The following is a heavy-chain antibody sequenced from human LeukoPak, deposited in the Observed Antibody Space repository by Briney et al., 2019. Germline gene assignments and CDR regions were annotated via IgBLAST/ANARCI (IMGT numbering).Heavy chain of an antibody. CDR1: GFTFSDYY. D-gene: IGHD2-2*01. Sequence: GGSLRLSCAASGFTFSDYYMSWIRQAPGKGLEWVSYISSSGSTIYYADSVKGRFTISRDNAKNSLYLQMNSLRAEDTAVYYCAREPSSTSARAAAADGDYWGQGPLVTVSS. CDR3: AREPSSTSARAAAADGDY. CDR2: ISSSGSTI. V-gene: IGHV3-11*01. J-gene: IGHJ4*02.